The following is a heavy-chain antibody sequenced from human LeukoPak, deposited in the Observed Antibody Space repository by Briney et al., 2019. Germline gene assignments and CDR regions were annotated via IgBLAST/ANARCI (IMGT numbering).Heavy chain of an antibody. D-gene: IGHD2-2*01. CDR3: ARGIRYCSSTSCYGRRYFDY. V-gene: IGHV4-34*01. CDR1: GGSFSGYY. J-gene: IGHJ4*02. CDR2: INHSGST. Sequence: SETLSLTCAVYGGSFSGYYWSWIRRPPGKGLEWIGEINHSGSTNYNPSLKSRVTISVDTSKNQFSLKLSSVTAADTAVYYCARGIRYCSSTSCYGRRYFDYWGQGTLVTVSS.